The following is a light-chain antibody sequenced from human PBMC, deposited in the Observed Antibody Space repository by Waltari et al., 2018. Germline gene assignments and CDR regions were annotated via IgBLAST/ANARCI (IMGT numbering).Light chain of an antibody. CDR2: KAS. J-gene: IGKJ1*01. Sequence: ITCRASQSISSWLVWYPQISWKDPKRLIYKASTLEGGVPSGFSGSAAGAGFTLAIKDLQPDEYSTVCCRQDDYYWRFGQGSKVEI. CDR3: RQDDYYWR. V-gene: IGKV1-5*03. CDR1: QSISSW.